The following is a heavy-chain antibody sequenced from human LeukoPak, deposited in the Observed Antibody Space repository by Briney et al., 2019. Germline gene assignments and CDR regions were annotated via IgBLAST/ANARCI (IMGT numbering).Heavy chain of an antibody. CDR1: GFSLSTSGVG. V-gene: IGHV2-5*02. CDR3: AHMVVAVAGAQILHFDY. Sequence: SGPTLVNPTQTLTLTRSCSGFSLSTSGVGVGWIRQPPGKALEWPALIYWDDDKRYSPSLKSRLTITKDTSKNQVVLTMTNMDPVDTATYYCAHMVVAVAGAQILHFDYWGQGTLVTVFS. J-gene: IGHJ4*02. CDR2: IYWDDDK. D-gene: IGHD6-19*01.